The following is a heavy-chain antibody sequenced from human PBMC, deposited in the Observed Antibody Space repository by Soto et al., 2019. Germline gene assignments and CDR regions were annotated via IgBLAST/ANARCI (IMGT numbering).Heavy chain of an antibody. D-gene: IGHD3-10*01. CDR1: GGTFSSYS. V-gene: IGHV1-69*13. Sequence: SVNGSWKSSGGTFSSYSISWGRQAPGQGLECMGGIIPIFGTANYAQKFQGRVTITADESTSTAYMELSSLRSEDTAVYYCARDVPSWAPYYYGSGTQTRYGMDVWGQGTTVTVS. CDR2: IIPIFGTA. J-gene: IGHJ6*02. CDR3: ARDVPSWAPYYYGSGTQTRYGMDV.